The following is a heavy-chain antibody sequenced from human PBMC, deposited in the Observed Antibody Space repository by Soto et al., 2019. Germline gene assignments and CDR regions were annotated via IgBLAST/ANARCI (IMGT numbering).Heavy chain of an antibody. CDR1: GFTFSSYA. J-gene: IGHJ4*02. CDR3: ASVGYDFCFDC. V-gene: IGHV3-30-3*01. Sequence: QVQLVESGGGVVQPGRSLRLSCAASGFTFSSYAMHWVRQAPGKGLEWVAVISYDGSNKYYADSVKGRFTISRDNSKKTVYLQMNSLRAEDTAVYCCASVGYDFCFDCWGQGTLVTVSS. D-gene: IGHD3-3*01. CDR2: ISYDGSNK.